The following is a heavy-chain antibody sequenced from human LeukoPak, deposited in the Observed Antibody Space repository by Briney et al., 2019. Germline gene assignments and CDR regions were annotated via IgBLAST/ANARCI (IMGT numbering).Heavy chain of an antibody. Sequence: PSQTLSLTCTVSGGSISSGGYYWSWIRQHPGKGLEWIGYIYYSGSTHYNPSLESRVTISVDTSKNQFSLKLSSVTAADTAVYYCARDTYGSTRSYYYYYMDVWGKGTTVTVSS. V-gene: IGHV4-31*03. CDR2: IYYSGST. D-gene: IGHD2-2*01. CDR1: GGSISSGGYY. CDR3: ARDTYGSTRSYYYYYMDV. J-gene: IGHJ6*03.